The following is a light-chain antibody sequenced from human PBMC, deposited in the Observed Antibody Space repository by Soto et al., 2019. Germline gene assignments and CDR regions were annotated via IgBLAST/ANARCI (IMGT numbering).Light chain of an antibody. CDR2: AAS. Sequence: IHRSHSPSSVSASVLYRVTITCLASQGISAYLNWYQQKPGKAPKVLIYAASILQGGVPSRFSGSGSGTDFTLTISSLQPEDFATYYCQQSYSSPVAFGQGTRLEIK. CDR3: QQSYSSPVA. V-gene: IGKV1-39*01. J-gene: IGKJ5*01. CDR1: QGISAY.